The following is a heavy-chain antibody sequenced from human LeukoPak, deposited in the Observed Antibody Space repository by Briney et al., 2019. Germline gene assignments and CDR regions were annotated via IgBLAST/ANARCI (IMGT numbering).Heavy chain of an antibody. CDR1: GGSISSSSW. D-gene: IGHD1-26*01. CDR3: AKDRTVGASYWYFDL. CDR2: IYYSGST. Sequence: SGTLSLTCVVSGGSISSSSWWNWVRQPPGKGLEWIGEIYYSGSTHYNPSLKSRVTISVDKSKSQVSLKLSSMTAADTAVYYCAKDRTVGASYWYFDLWGRGTLVTVSS. V-gene: IGHV4-4*02. J-gene: IGHJ2*01.